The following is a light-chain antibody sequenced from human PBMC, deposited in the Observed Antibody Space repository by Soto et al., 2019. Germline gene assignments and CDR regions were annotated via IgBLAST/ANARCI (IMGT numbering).Light chain of an antibody. CDR1: QSVSSN. CDR3: QQHNNGPPYT. CDR2: GAS. V-gene: IGKV3-15*01. Sequence: EIVMTQSPATLSMSPGERATLSCRASQSVSSNLAWYQQKPGQAPRHLIYGASTRATNIPARFSGSGSGTEFTLTISSLQSEDFAVYYCQQHNNGPPYTFGQGTKLVI. J-gene: IGKJ2*01.